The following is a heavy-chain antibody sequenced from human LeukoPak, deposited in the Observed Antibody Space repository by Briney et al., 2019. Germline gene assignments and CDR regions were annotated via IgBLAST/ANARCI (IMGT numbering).Heavy chain of an antibody. CDR1: GFTFSNYA. J-gene: IGHJ4*02. CDR3: AYGSGTYYRGFDY. CDR2: ISGGGDTT. Sequence: PGGSLRLSCAASGFTFSNYAMTWVRQAPGKGLEWVSAISGGGDTTYSAASVKGRFTISRDNSKNTLYLQMSSLRAEDTAVYYCAYGSGTYYRGFDYWGQGTLVTVSS. D-gene: IGHD3-10*01. V-gene: IGHV3-23*01.